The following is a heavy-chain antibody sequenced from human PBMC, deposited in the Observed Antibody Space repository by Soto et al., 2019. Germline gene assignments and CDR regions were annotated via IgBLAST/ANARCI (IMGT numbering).Heavy chain of an antibody. CDR1: GFTFDTYG. CDR3: ARVTPGNNLYYFSGLDF. CDR2: ISYEGSNT. V-gene: IGHV3-30-3*01. D-gene: IGHD1-1*01. Sequence: QVHLVESGGGVVQPGRSLRLSCVASGFTFDTYGIHWVRQAPGKGLQWVALISYEGSNTYYADSVRGRFTISRDNSKNTLYLQMNTLRPEDTGLYYCARVTPGNNLYYFSGLDFWGQGTSVIVSS. J-gene: IGHJ6*02.